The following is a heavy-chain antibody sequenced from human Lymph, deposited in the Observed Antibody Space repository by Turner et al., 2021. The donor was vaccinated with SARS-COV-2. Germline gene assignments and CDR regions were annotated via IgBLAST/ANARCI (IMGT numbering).Heavy chain of an antibody. J-gene: IGHJ6*02. CDR1: GYTFTSYD. CDR2: MNPNGGNT. CDR3: ARGRYSGGGMDV. D-gene: IGHD1-26*01. Sequence: QVQLVQSGAEVKKPGASVKVSCKAPGYTFTSYDINWVRQATGQGLEWMGWMNPNGGNTGYAQKFQGRVTITRNTSKNTAYMELSSLRSEDTAVYYCARGRYSGGGMDVWGQGTTVTVSS. V-gene: IGHV1-8*02.